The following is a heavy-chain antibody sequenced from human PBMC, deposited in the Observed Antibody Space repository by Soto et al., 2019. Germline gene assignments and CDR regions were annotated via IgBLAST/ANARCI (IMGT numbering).Heavy chain of an antibody. V-gene: IGHV1-18*01. CDR2: ISAYNGNT. Sequence: QVQLVQSGAEVKKPGASVKVSCKASGYTFTNYGISWVRQAPGQGLEWMGWISAYNGNTNYAQKPGGRVTTTTDPPTSTAYRGGGGLKSDDRAVYSCGRGIPGKTGSSGGKAPLVTFPS. CDR3: GRGIPGKTGSS. CDR1: GYTFTNYG. D-gene: IGHD1-26*01. J-gene: IGHJ4*02.